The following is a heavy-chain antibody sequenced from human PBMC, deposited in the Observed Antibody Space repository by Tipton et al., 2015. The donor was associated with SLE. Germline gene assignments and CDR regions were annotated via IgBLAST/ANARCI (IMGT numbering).Heavy chain of an antibody. Sequence: TLSLTCAVSGGSISSHYWSWIRQSPGTGLEWIGYIYSGGSTNYNPSLKSRVTISVDTSKNQFSLNLNSVTAADTAVYYCAGTNYDVLTGYHRVDTFDIWGQGTMVTVSS. CDR1: GGSISSHY. D-gene: IGHD3-9*01. V-gene: IGHV4-59*11. CDR2: IYSGGST. J-gene: IGHJ3*02. CDR3: AGTNYDVLTGYHRVDTFDI.